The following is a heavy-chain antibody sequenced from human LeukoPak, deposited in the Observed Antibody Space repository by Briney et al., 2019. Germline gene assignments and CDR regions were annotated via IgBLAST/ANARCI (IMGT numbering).Heavy chain of an antibody. D-gene: IGHD4-17*01. V-gene: IGHV1/OR15-1*01. Sequence: ASVKVSCKASGYIFTDYYMHWVRQAPGQEHGWMGRINPNSGGTNYAQKFQGRVTMTRDTSISTAYTELRSLRSDDTAVYYCAKTTVTSEDYYYYYMDVWGKGTTVAVSS. J-gene: IGHJ6*03. CDR1: GYIFTDYY. CDR3: AKTTVTSEDYYYYYMDV. CDR2: INPNSGGT.